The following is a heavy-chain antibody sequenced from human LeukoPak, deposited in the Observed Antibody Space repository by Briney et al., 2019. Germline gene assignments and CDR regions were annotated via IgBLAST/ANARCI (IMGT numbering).Heavy chain of an antibody. D-gene: IGHD1-26*01. V-gene: IGHV3-30-3*01. J-gene: IGHJ4*02. CDR3: AKDFNSGGSSPPAFDY. CDR1: GFTFSSYA. CDR2: ISYDGSNK. Sequence: GGSLRLSCAASGFTFSSYAMHWVRQAPGKGLEWVAVISYDGSNKYYADSVKGRFTISRDNTKNTLYLQMNSLRAEDTAVYYCAKDFNSGGSSPPAFDYWGQGTLVTVSS.